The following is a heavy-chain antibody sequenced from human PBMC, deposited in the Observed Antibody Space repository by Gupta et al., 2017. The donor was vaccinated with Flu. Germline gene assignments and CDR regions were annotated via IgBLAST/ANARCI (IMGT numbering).Heavy chain of an antibody. CDR1: AFLFRRYG. V-gene: IGHV3-33*01. D-gene: IGHD2-21*01. Sequence: QVQLVQSGGGVGQPGSSQSLSRAAAAFLFRRYGFRWVRQAPGKGLAWVAVIWYNGNSEYYGDSVKGRFSISRDNSKNTVYRQMNTVKAEDTAVYYCARDPCYGGNCHYFDSGGQGTLVTVSA. CDR2: IWYNGNSE. J-gene: IGHJ4*02. CDR3: ARDPCYGGNCHYFDS.